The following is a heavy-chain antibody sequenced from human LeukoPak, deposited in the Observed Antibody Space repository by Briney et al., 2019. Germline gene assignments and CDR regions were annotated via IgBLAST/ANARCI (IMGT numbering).Heavy chain of an antibody. CDR2: IWYDGSNK. V-gene: IGHV3-33*06. CDR1: GFTFSSYG. CDR3: AKSGYYDSRGYYYPYFDY. D-gene: IGHD3-22*01. J-gene: IGHJ4*02. Sequence: PGRSLRLSCAASGFTFSSYGMHWVRQAPGKGLEWVAVIWYDGSNKYYADSVKGRFTISRDNSKNTLYLQMNSLRAEDTAVYYCAKSGYYDSRGYYYPYFDYWGQGTLVTVSS.